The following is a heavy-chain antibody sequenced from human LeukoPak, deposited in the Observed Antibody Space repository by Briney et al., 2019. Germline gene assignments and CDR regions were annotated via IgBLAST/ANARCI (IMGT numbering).Heavy chain of an antibody. J-gene: IGHJ3*02. Sequence: SETLSLTCTVSGGSISSGGYYWSWIRQHPGKGLEWIGYIYYSGSTYYNPSLRSRVTISVDTSKNQFSLKLSSVTAADTAVYYCARAPPGQLWLLLDAFDIWGQGTMVTVSS. V-gene: IGHV4-31*03. CDR1: GGSISSGGYY. CDR3: ARAPPGQLWLLLDAFDI. D-gene: IGHD5-18*01. CDR2: IYYSGST.